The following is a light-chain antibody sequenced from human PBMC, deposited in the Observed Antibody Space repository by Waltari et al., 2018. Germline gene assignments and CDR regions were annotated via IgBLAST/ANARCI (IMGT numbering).Light chain of an antibody. CDR1: NIGRQS. V-gene: IGLV3-21*04. CDR2: DDT. Sequence: SYVLTQPPSVSVAPGKPARITCGGKNIGRQSGHWYQQTPGQAPVLVIFDDTERPSGIPERISGSDSGKTATLTISSVEAGDEADYYCQVWDSRSDQYVFGPGTKVTVL. CDR3: QVWDSRSDQYV. J-gene: IGLJ1*01.